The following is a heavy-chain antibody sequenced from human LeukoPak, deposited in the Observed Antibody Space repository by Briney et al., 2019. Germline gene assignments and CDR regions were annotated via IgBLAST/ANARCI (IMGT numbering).Heavy chain of an antibody. V-gene: IGHV3-23*01. CDR1: GFTFSGYA. CDR3: ARNRYYYYGMDV. CDR2: ITGSGGTT. J-gene: IGHJ6*02. Sequence: GGSLRLSCAASGFTFSGYAMTWVRQAPGKGLEWVSIITGSGGTTFYADSVKGRFTISRDNSKNTLYLQMNSLRAEDTAVYYCARNRYYYYGMDVWGQGTTVTVSS.